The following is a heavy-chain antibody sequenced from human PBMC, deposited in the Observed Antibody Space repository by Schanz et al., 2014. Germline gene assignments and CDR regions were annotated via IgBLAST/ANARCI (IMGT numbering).Heavy chain of an antibody. V-gene: IGHV3-30*19. J-gene: IGHJ4*02. D-gene: IGHD4-17*01. CDR2: ISYDGRNK. Sequence: VKLVESGGGAVRPGGSLRLSCAASGFTLSSYWMHWVRQAPGKGLEWVAVISYDGRNKYYADSVKGRFTISRDNSKNTLYLQMNSLRAEDTAVYYCARPRFDYGEVDYWGQGTLVTVSS. CDR3: ARPRFDYGEVDY. CDR1: GFTLSSYW.